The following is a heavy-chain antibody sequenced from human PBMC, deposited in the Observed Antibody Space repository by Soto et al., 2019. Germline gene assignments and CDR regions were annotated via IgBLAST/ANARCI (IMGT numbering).Heavy chain of an antibody. CDR2: IYYTGNT. V-gene: IGHV4-39*01. Sequence: PSETLSLTCTVSGGSISSGSYFWAWVRQPPGKGLEWIGTIYYTGNTYYNPSLESRVTMSVDTTKSQFSLILRSATAADTAVYYCVRHGSGGQRNWFGPSGQGTLVTVSS. J-gene: IGHJ5*02. CDR3: VRHGSGGQRNWFGP. D-gene: IGHD2-15*01. CDR1: GGSISSGSYF.